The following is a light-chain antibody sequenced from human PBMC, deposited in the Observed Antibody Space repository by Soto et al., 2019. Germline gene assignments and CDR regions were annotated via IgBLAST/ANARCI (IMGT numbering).Light chain of an antibody. CDR1: QGISSY. Sequence: AIRMTQSPSALSAYTGDRVTKTCRASQGISSYLAWYQQKPGKAPKLLIYAASTLQSGVPSRFSGSGSGTDFTLTISCLQSEDFATYYCQQYYSYPLTFGGGTNVDIK. CDR3: QQYYSYPLT. CDR2: AAS. V-gene: IGKV1-8*01. J-gene: IGKJ4*01.